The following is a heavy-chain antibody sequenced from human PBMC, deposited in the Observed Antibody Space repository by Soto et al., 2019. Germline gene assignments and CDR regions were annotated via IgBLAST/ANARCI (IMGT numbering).Heavy chain of an antibody. V-gene: IGHV3-11*04. CDR3: VFSGDVGATTGFYY. J-gene: IGHJ4*02. CDR2: ISGSGKTV. CDR1: GVTFGDYH. Sequence: PGGSLRLSCVVSGVTFGDYHMAWIRQAPGKGLEWVSYISGSGKTVYYADSVEGRFTIPRDNTKNSLFLQMNSLRAEDTAVYYCVFSGDVGATTGFYYCGQVTLVTVSS. D-gene: IGHD1-26*01.